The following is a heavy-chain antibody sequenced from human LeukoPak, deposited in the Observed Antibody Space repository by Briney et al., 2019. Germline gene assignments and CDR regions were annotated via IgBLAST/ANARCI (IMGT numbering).Heavy chain of an antibody. D-gene: IGHD1-26*01. V-gene: IGHV3-74*01. CDR2: ISADGTRT. J-gene: IGHJ4*02. CDR1: GFTVSNTW. Sequence: GGSLRLSCAASGFTVSNTWMHWVRLAPGKGPMWVSRISADGTRTDYADPVKGRFTVSRDNAKNTLYLQMNSLRAEDTAVYYCTRASWEHKFDYWGQGDLVTVSS. CDR3: TRASWEHKFDY.